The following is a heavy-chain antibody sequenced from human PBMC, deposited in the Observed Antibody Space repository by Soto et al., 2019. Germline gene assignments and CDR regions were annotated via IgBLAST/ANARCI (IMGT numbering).Heavy chain of an antibody. CDR1: GGSISSSNW. CDR2: IYHSGST. J-gene: IGHJ5*02. CDR3: ARAHLAHGSGRSGFDP. D-gene: IGHD3-10*01. Sequence: QVQLQESGPGLVKPSGTLSLTCAVSGGSISSSNWWSWVRQPPGKGLERIGEIYHSGSTNYNPSLQSRVTISVDKSTHQFPLKLSSVTAADTAVYYCARAHLAHGSGRSGFDPCGQGTLVTVSS. V-gene: IGHV4-4*02.